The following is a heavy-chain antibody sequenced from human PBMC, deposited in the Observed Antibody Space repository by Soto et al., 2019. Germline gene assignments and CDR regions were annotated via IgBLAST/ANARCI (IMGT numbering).Heavy chain of an antibody. J-gene: IGHJ4*02. CDR1: GGSFSGYY. CDR3: ARDLAPYGDYGAFDY. D-gene: IGHD4-17*01. Sequence: NPSETLSLTCAVYGGSFSGYYWSWIRQPPGKGLEWIGEINHSGSTNYNPSLKSRVTISVDTSKNQFSLKLSSVTAADTAVYYCARDLAPYGDYGAFDYWGQGTLVTVSS. V-gene: IGHV4-34*01. CDR2: INHSGST.